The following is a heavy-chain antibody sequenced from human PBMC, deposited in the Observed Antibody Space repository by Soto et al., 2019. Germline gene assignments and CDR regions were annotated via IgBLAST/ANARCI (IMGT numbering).Heavy chain of an antibody. J-gene: IGHJ3*02. D-gene: IGHD6-13*01. V-gene: IGHV3-23*01. CDR1: GFTFSSYA. CDR3: ARGRRAAAGRDAFDI. Sequence: GGSLRLSCAASGFTFSSYAMSWVRQAPGKGLEWVSAIRGSGGSTYYADSVKGRFTISRDNSKNTLYLQMNSLRAEDTAVDYCARGRRAAAGRDAFDIWGQGTMVTVSS. CDR2: IRGSGGST.